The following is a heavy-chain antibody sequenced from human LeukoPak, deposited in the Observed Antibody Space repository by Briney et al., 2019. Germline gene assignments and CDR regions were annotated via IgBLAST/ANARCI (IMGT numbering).Heavy chain of an antibody. CDR2: IYYSGST. CDR3: ARYAVNYYGSGRGGY. Sequence: SQTLSLTCTVAGGSISSSRYYWDWLRQPPGKGLEWIRSIYYSGSTYYNPSLKSRVTISVDTSKNQFSLKLSSVTAADTAVYYCARYAVNYYGSGRGGYWGQGTLVIVSS. CDR1: GGSISSSRYY. D-gene: IGHD3-10*01. V-gene: IGHV4-39*07. J-gene: IGHJ4*02.